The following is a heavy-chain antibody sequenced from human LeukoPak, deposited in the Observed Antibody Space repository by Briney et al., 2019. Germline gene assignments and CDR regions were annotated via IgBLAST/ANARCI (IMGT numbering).Heavy chain of an antibody. Sequence: PGGSLRLSCAASGFTVSSNYMSWVRQAPGKGLEWVSVIYSGGNTYYADSVKGRFTISRDYSKNTLYLQMNSLRAEDTAVYYCANQQKAKYGGEAYYFDYWGQGTLVTVSS. CDR1: GFTVSSNY. J-gene: IGHJ4*02. V-gene: IGHV3-53*01. D-gene: IGHD4-23*01. CDR3: ANQQKAKYGGEAYYFDY. CDR2: IYSGGNT.